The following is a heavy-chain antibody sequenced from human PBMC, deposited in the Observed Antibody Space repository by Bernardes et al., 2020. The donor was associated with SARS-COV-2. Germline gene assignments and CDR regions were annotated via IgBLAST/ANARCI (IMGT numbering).Heavy chain of an antibody. CDR2: ISSSSSYI. J-gene: IGHJ6*02. D-gene: IGHD4-17*01. CDR1: GFTFSSYS. CDR3: ARMGWTTVTTPAKYYYYGMDV. V-gene: IGHV3-21*01. Sequence: GGSLRLSCAASGFTFSSYSMNWVRQAPGKGLEWVSSISSSSSYIYYADSVKGRFTISRDNAKNSLYLQMNSLRAEDTAVYYCARMGWTTVTTPAKYYYYGMDVWGQGTTVTVSS.